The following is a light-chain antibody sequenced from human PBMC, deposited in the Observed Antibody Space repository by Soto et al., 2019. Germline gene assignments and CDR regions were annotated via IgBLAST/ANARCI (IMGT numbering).Light chain of an antibody. V-gene: IGKV3-20*01. CDR1: QSVGSSF. J-gene: IGKJ5*01. CDR2: GAS. Sequence: EIVLTQSPGTLSLSPGERATLSCRASQSVGSSFLAWYQQKPGQAPRLLIYGASSRATGIPDRFSGSGSGTDFTLIISRLEPEDFAVYYCQQYGRSPPITLGQGTRLEIK. CDR3: QQYGRSPPIT.